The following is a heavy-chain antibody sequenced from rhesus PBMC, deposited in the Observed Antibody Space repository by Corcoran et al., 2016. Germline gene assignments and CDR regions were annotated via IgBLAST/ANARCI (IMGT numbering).Heavy chain of an antibody. D-gene: IGHD1-44*01. CDR2: INGNSGGT. Sequence: QVQLQESGPGLVKPSETLSLTCAVSGGSFSSYWWSWIRQPPGQGLEWIGEINGNSGGTNYNPSHKSRITISKDASKNQFSLKLSSVTAADTAVYYCARLWGGGYFDYWGQGVLVTVSS. CDR3: ARLWGGGYFDY. CDR1: GGSFSSYW. V-gene: IGHV4-80*01. J-gene: IGHJ4*01.